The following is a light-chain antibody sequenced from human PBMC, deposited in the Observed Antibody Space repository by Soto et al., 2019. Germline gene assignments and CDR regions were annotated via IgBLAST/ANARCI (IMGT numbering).Light chain of an antibody. V-gene: IGKV3-15*01. CDR1: QSVASN. CDR2: GAS. Sequence: EIVMTQSPATLSVSPGESVTLSCRASQSVASNLAWYQQRPGQAPSLLIFGASTRAPGIPGRFSGSGSGTDFTLTISSLQPEDFAVYYCQQRSNWPITFGQGTRLEIK. J-gene: IGKJ5*01. CDR3: QQRSNWPIT.